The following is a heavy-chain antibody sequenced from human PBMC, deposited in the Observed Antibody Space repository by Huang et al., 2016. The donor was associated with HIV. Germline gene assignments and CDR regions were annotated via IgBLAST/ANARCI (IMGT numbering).Heavy chain of an antibody. CDR3: ARSAPWFYYGSGSSYYFDY. D-gene: IGHD3-10*01. CDR2: INWDDDQ. J-gene: IGHJ4*02. V-gene: IGHV2-70*01. CDR1: GFSLSTSGMC. Sequence: QVTLRESGPALVKPTQTLTLTCTFSGFSLSTSGMCVTWFRQPPGKALEWLAHINWDDDQYFSTARKTRLTISKDTSRNQVVLTMTNMDPVDTATYYCARSAPWFYYGSGSSYYFDYWGQGTLVTVSS.